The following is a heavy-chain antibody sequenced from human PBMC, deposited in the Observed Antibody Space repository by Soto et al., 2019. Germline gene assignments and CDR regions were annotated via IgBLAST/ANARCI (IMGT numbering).Heavy chain of an antibody. D-gene: IGHD3-3*01. J-gene: IGHJ5*02. CDR3: ATVPYYDFWNGYPQGGWFDP. CDR1: GYTLTELS. Sequence: QVQLVQSGAEVKKPGASVKVSCKVSGYTLTELSMHWVRQAPGKGLEWMGGFDPEDGETIYAQKFQGRVTMTKDTSTDTAYMELSSLRSEDTAVYYCATVPYYDFWNGYPQGGWFDPWGQGTLVTVSS. V-gene: IGHV1-24*01. CDR2: FDPEDGET.